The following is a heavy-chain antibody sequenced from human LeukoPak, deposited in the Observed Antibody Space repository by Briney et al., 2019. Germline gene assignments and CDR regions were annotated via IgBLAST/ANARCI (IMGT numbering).Heavy chain of an antibody. J-gene: IGHJ6*03. CDR3: AKDQGYVFGYMDV. CDR2: IYSGGST. Sequence: GGSLRLSCAASEFSVGSNYMTWVRQAPGKGLEWVSLIYSGGSTYYADSVKGRFTISRDNSKNTVYLQMNSLRGEDTAVYYCAKDQGYVFGYMDVWGKGTTVTISS. V-gene: IGHV3-66*02. D-gene: IGHD3-16*01. CDR1: EFSVGSNY.